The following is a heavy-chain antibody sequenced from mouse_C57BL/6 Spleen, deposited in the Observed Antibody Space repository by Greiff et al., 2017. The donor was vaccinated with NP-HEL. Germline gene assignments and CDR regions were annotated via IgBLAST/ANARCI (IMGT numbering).Heavy chain of an antibody. CDR2: IDPSDSET. J-gene: IGHJ2*01. CDR1: GYTFTSYW. D-gene: IGHD1-1*01. Sequence: QVQLKQPGAELVRPGSSVKLSCKASGYTFTSYWMHWVKQRPIQGLEWIGNIDPSDSETHYNQKFKDKATLTVDKSSSTAYMQLSSLTSEDSAVYYCARWGTTVVAYYFDYWGQGTTLTVSS. V-gene: IGHV1-52*01. CDR3: ARWGTTVVAYYFDY.